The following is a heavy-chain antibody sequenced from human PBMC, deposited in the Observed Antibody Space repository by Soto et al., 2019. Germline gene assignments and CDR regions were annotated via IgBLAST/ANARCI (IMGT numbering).Heavy chain of an antibody. CDR1: GYTLTELS. Sequence: ASVKVSCKVSGYTLTELSIHWVRQAPGKGLEWMGGFDPEDGETIYAQKFQGRVTMTEDTSTDTAYMELSSLRSEDTAVYYCATVRSGYYYVPYYFDYWGQGTLVTSP. J-gene: IGHJ4*02. D-gene: IGHD3-22*01. V-gene: IGHV1-24*01. CDR2: FDPEDGET. CDR3: ATVRSGYYYVPYYFDY.